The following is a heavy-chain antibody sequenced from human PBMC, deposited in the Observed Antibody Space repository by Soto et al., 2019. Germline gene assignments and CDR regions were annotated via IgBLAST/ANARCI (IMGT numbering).Heavy chain of an antibody. CDR2: IYYSGNT. D-gene: IGHD4-4*01. V-gene: IGHV4-61*03. J-gene: IGHJ5*02. CDR3: ARDSVLADHSEHRNLDWFDP. Sequence: PSETLSLTCTVSGGSVGSGSYYWSWIRQPLGKGLEWIGYIYYSGNTDYNSSLRGRATISVDKAKNHCSMQLTSVTSADTALYYCARDSVLADHSEHRNLDWFDPWGQGTLVTVSS. CDR1: GGSVGSGSYY.